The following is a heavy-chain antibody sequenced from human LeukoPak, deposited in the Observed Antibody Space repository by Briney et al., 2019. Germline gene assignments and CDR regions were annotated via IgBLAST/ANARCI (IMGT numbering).Heavy chain of an antibody. CDR3: ARESYSSYYYGSGSYWDY. V-gene: IGHV7-4-1*02. J-gene: IGHJ4*02. CDR2: INTNTGNP. D-gene: IGHD3-10*01. CDR1: GYTFTTYG. Sequence: GASVKVSCKASGYTFTTYGLSWVRQAPGQGLEWMGWINTNTGNPTYAQGFTGRFVFSLDTSVSTAYLQISSLKAEDTAVYYCARESYSSYYYGSGSYWDYWGQGTLVTVSS.